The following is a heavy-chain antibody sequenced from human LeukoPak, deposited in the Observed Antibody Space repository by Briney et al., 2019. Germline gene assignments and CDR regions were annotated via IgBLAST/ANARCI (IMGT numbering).Heavy chain of an antibody. J-gene: IGHJ5*02. D-gene: IGHD4-17*01. Sequence: GGSLRLSCAASGFTVSSNYMSWVRQAPGKGLEWVSVIYSGGSTYYADSVKGRFTISRDNSKNTLYLQMNSPRAEDTAVYYCARDRSGDYWFDPWGQGTLVTVSS. CDR2: IYSGGST. CDR1: GFTVSSNY. CDR3: ARDRSGDYWFDP. V-gene: IGHV3-66*01.